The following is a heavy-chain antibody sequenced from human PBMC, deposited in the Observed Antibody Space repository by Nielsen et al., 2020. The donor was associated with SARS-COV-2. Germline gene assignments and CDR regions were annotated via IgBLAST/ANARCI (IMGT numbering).Heavy chain of an antibody. V-gene: IGHV3-23*01. CDR3: AKDRERYSSSWSHAFDI. D-gene: IGHD6-13*01. Sequence: GGSLRLSCAASGFTFSSYAMSWVRQAPEKGLEWVSAISGSGGSTYYADSVKGRFTISRDNSKNTLYLQMNSLRAEDTSVYYCAKDRERYSSSWSHAFDIWGQGTMVTVSS. CDR2: ISGSGGST. CDR1: GFTFSSYA. J-gene: IGHJ3*02.